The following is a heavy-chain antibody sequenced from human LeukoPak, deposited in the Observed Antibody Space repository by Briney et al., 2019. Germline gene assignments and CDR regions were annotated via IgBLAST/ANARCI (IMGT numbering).Heavy chain of an antibody. V-gene: IGHV7-4-1*02. J-gene: IGHJ4*02. CDR3: ARAPLGPYSSAVPSDY. CDR2: INTNTGNP. D-gene: IGHD6-25*01. Sequence: GASVKVSCKASGYTFTSYAMNWVRQAPGQGLEWMGWINTNTGNPTYAQGFTGRFVFSLDTSVSTAYLQISSLKAEDTAVYYCARAPLGPYSSAVPSDYWDQGTLVTVSS. CDR1: GYTFTSYA.